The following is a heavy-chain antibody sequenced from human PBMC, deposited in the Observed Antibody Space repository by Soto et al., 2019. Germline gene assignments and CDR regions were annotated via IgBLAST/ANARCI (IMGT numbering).Heavy chain of an antibody. J-gene: IGHJ6*02. CDR1: GGSISSGGYS. CDR2: IYHSGST. V-gene: IGHV4-30-2*01. Sequence: QLQLQESGSGLVKPSQTLSLTCAVSGGSISSGGYSWSWIRQPPGKGLEWIGYIYHSGSTYYNPSLKSRVTISVDRSKNQFSLKLSSVTAADTAVYYCARGGERGVFWYYYGMDVWGQGTTVTVSS. D-gene: IGHD3-3*01. CDR3: ARGGERGVFWYYYGMDV.